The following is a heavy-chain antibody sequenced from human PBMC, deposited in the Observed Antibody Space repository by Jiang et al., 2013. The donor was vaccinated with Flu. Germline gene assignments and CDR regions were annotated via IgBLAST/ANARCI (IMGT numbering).Heavy chain of an antibody. D-gene: IGHD1-26*01. Sequence: SLKISCKGSGYSFTSYWIGWVRQMPGKGLEWMGIIYPGDSDTRYSPSFQGQVTISADKSISTAYLQWSSLKASDTAMYYCARWAGVWEPTGYFQHWGQGTLVTVSS. CDR2: IYPGDSDT. J-gene: IGHJ1*01. V-gene: IGHV5-51*01. CDR1: GYSFTSYW. CDR3: ARWAGVWEPTGYFQH.